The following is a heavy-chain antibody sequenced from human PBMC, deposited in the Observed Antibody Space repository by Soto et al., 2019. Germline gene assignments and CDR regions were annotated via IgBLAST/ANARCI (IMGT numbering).Heavy chain of an antibody. CDR2: MNPNSGNT. CDR1: GYTFTSYD. Sequence: ASVKVSCKASGYTFTSYDINWVRQATGQGLEWMGWMNPNSGNTDYAQKFQGRVTMTRNTSISTAYMELSSLRSEDTAVYYCARDYSSGYGMDVWGQGTTVTVSS. J-gene: IGHJ6*02. D-gene: IGHD6-19*01. CDR3: ARDYSSGYGMDV. V-gene: IGHV1-8*01.